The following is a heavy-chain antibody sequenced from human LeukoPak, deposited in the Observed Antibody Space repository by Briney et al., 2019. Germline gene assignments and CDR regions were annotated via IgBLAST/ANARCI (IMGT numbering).Heavy chain of an antibody. CDR3: ARLETTGTTGFDP. Sequence: SQTLSLTCTVSGGSISSGSYYWSWIRQPAGKGLEWIGRIYTSGSTNYNPSLKSRVTISVDTSKNQFSLKLSSVTAADTAVYYCARLETTGTTGFDPWGQGTLVTVSS. CDR2: IYTSGST. V-gene: IGHV4-61*02. J-gene: IGHJ5*02. D-gene: IGHD1-1*01. CDR1: GGSISSGSYY.